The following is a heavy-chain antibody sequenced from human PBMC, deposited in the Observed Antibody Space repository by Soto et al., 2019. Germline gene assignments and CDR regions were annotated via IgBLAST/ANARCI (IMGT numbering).Heavy chain of an antibody. Sequence: GGSLRLSCAASGFTFSDYYMSWIRQAPGKGLEWVSYISSSGSTIYYADSVKGRFTISRDNAKNSLYLQMNSLRAEDTAVYYCAKLSWYYYDSSGYPDYWGQGTLVTVSS. CDR2: ISSSGSTI. J-gene: IGHJ4*02. D-gene: IGHD3-22*01. CDR3: AKLSWYYYDSSGYPDY. V-gene: IGHV3-11*04. CDR1: GFTFSDYY.